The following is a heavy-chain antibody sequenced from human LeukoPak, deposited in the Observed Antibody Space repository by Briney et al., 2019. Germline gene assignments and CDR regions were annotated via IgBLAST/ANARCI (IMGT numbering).Heavy chain of an antibody. V-gene: IGHV1-2*02. CDR1: GYTFTGYY. Sequence: ASVKVSCKASGYTFTGYYIHWVRQAPGQGLEWMGWINPNSGGTNYAQKLQGRVTMTTDTSTSTAYMELRSLRSDDTAVYYCARDLNYYDSSLDYWGQGTLVTVSS. J-gene: IGHJ4*02. CDR2: INPNSGGT. CDR3: ARDLNYYDSSLDY. D-gene: IGHD3-22*01.